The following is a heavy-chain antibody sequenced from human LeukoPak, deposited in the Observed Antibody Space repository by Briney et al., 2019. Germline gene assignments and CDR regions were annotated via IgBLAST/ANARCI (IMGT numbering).Heavy chain of an antibody. CDR2: IYASGST. Sequence: PSQTLSLTCTVSGGSISSGGYYWSWIRQPAGKGLEWIGRIYASGSTNYNPSLKSRVTISVDTSKNQFSLKLTSVAAADTAVYYCATHPVVGATRGQVPYWGQGTLVTVSS. J-gene: IGHJ4*02. D-gene: IGHD1-26*01. V-gene: IGHV4-61*02. CDR1: GGSISSGGYY. CDR3: ATHPVVGATRGQVPY.